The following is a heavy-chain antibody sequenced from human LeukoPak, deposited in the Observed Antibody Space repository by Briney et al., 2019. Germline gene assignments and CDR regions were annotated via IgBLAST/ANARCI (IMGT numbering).Heavy chain of an antibody. Sequence: ASVKVSCKASGYTFTSYRINWVRQAPGQGLEWMGWISGYNGDTSSAQKLQDRVTMTTDTSTNTAYMEPRSLRSDDTAVYFCARASSGSYISDWGQGTLVTVSS. CDR2: ISGYNGDT. CDR1: GYTFTSYR. J-gene: IGHJ4*02. V-gene: IGHV1-18*01. D-gene: IGHD3-3*01. CDR3: ARASSGSYISD.